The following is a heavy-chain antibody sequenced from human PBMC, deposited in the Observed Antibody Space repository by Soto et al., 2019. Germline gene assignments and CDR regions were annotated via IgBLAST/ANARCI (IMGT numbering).Heavy chain of an antibody. CDR2: INAGNGNT. D-gene: IGHD2-2*01. Sequence: QVQLVQSGAEVKKPGASVKVSCKASGYTFTSYAMHWVRQAPGQRLEWMGWINAGNGNTKYSQKFQGRITITRDTSASTAYMELSSLGSEDTAVYYCARDRFDIVVVPAAMGWFDPWGQGTLVTVSS. CDR1: GYTFTSYA. CDR3: ARDRFDIVVVPAAMGWFDP. J-gene: IGHJ5*02. V-gene: IGHV1-3*01.